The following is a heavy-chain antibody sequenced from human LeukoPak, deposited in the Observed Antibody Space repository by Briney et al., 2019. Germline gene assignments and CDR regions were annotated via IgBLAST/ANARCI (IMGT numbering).Heavy chain of an antibody. CDR3: ARAPSGWSDYWYFDL. D-gene: IGHD6-19*01. Sequence: GGSLRLSCAASGVTFSSYGMNWVRQAPGKGLEWVSLIYSGGVTYYADSVKGRFIISRDNSKNTLFLQMNSLRAEDTAVYYCARAPSGWSDYWYFDLWGRGTLVTVSS. CDR2: IYSGGVT. J-gene: IGHJ2*01. CDR1: GVTFSSYG. V-gene: IGHV3-53*01.